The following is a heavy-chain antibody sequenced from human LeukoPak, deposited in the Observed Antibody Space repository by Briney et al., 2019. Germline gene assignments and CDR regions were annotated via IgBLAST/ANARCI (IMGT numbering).Heavy chain of an antibody. CDR2: ISGSGGST. D-gene: IGHD3-22*01. V-gene: IGHV3-23*01. Sequence: GGSLRLSCAAAGFTFSSYAMSWVRQAPGKGLEWVSAISGSGGSTYYADSVKGRFTISRDNSKNTLYLQMNSLRAEDTAVYYCARGKDSSGYYSSYFDYWGQGTLVTVSS. J-gene: IGHJ4*02. CDR1: GFTFSSYA. CDR3: ARGKDSSGYYSSYFDY.